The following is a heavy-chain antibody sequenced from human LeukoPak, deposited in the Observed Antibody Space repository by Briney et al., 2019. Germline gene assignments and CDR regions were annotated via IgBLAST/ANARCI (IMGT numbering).Heavy chain of an antibody. D-gene: IGHD3-10*01. CDR3: ARIGSGRFYYYMDV. Sequence: SGGSLRLSCASCGFSFNDYSMSWVRQAPGKGLEWVSSITSGSTFIYYAVSVRGRFTISRDNAKNSLYLQMNSLRAEDTAVYYCARIGSGRFYYYMDVWGKGTTVTVSS. CDR2: ITSGSTFI. CDR1: GFSFNDYS. J-gene: IGHJ6*03. V-gene: IGHV3-21*01.